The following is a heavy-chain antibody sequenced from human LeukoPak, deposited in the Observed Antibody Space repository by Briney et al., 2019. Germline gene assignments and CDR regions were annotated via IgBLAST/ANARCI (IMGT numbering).Heavy chain of an antibody. Sequence: PSETLALTCTVSGDSISIYYWSWIRQPPGKGLEWIGHIYTSGSTNSNPSLESRVTISVDTSKNLLSLNLTSVTAADTAVYYCARVRGRGGGTRAFDIWAKEQRSPSLQ. CDR2: IYTSGST. J-gene: IGHJ3*02. CDR1: GDSISIYY. V-gene: IGHV4-4*09. D-gene: IGHD3-16*01. CDR3: ARVRGRGGGTRAFDI.